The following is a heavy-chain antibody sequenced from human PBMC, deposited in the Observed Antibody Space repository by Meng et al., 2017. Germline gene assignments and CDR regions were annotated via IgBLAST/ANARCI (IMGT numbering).Heavy chain of an antibody. D-gene: IGHD3-22*01. CDR2: ISGSGGST. CDR3: AKDRYYYDSSGYYDLDY. J-gene: IGHJ4*02. V-gene: IGHV3-23*01. Sequence: GESLQISCAASGFTFSSYAMSWVRQAPGKGLEWVSAISGSGGSTYYADSVKGRFTISRDNSKNTLYLQMNSLRAEDTAVYYCAKDRYYYDSSGYYDLDYWGQGTLVTVSS. CDR1: GFTFSSYA.